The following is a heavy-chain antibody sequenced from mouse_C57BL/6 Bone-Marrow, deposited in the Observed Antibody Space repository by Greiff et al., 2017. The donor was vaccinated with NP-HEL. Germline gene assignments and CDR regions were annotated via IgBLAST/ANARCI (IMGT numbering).Heavy chain of an antibody. D-gene: IGHD2-5*01. CDR2: ISDGGSYT. V-gene: IGHV5-4*01. Sequence: EVQLVESGGGLVKPGGSLKLSCAASGFTFSSYAMSWVRQTPEKRLEWVATISDGGSYTYYPDNVKGRFTISRDNAKNNLYLQMSHLKSEDTAMYYCASGGSNYWFAYWGQGTLVTVSA. CDR1: GFTFSSYA. J-gene: IGHJ3*01. CDR3: ASGGSNYWFAY.